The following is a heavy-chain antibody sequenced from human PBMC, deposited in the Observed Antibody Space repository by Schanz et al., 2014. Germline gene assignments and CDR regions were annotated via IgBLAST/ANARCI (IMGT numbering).Heavy chain of an antibody. D-gene: IGHD3-3*01. J-gene: IGHJ4*02. Sequence: QVQLQESGPGLVKPSGTLSLTCAVSGGFISSINWWSWVRQSPGTGLEWIGEINNSGSTNYNPSLKSRVPISLDKSKSQFSLTLNAVTAADTAVYYCARDERDLTRSLFVFWGQGTLVTVSS. CDR1: GGFISSINW. V-gene: IGHV4-4*02. CDR2: INNSGST. CDR3: ARDERDLTRSLFVF.